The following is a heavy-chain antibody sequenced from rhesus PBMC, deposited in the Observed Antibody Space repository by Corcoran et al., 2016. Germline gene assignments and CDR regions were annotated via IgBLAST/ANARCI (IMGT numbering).Heavy chain of an antibody. CDR2: IYGSGGST. CDR3: ARHARTYSSGWPYYFDY. V-gene: IGHV4-93*02. D-gene: IGHD6-31*01. Sequence: QVQLQESGPAVVKPSETLSLTCAVSGGSISSSNWWSWIRQSPGKGLEWIGGIYGSGGSTEYNPSLKSRVTISIGTSKNQFSLKLSSLTAADTAVYYCARHARTYSSGWPYYFDYWGQGVLVTVSS. J-gene: IGHJ4*01. CDR1: GGSISSSNW.